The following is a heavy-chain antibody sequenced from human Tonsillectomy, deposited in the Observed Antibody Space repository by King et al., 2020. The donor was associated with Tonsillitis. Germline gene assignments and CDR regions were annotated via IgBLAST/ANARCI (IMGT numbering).Heavy chain of an antibody. V-gene: IGHV3-53*01. D-gene: IGHD3-16*01. CDR3: AREAYHYYYGMDV. CDR2: LYSGGST. J-gene: IGHJ6*02. Sequence: QLVQSGGGLIQPGGSLRLSCAASGFTVISNYMSWVRQAPGKGLEWGSVLYSGGSTYYADAVKGRFTISRDNSKNTLYLQMNSRRAEDTAVYYCAREAYHYYYGMDVWGQGTTVTVSS. CDR1: GFTVISNY.